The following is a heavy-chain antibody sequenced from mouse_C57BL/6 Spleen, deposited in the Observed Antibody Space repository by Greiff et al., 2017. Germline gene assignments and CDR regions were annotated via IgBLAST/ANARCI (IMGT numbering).Heavy chain of an antibody. CDR1: GYTFTSYW. J-gene: IGHJ2*01. CDR2: IDPSDSET. CDR3: ARSRGLLRVDY. Sequence: QVQLKQPGAELVRPGSSVKLSCKASGYTFTSYWMHWVKQRPIQGLEWIGNIDPSDSETHYNQKFKDKATLTVDKSSSTAYMQLSSLTSEDSAVYYCARSRGLLRVDYWGQGTTLTVSS. D-gene: IGHD1-1*01. V-gene: IGHV1-52*01.